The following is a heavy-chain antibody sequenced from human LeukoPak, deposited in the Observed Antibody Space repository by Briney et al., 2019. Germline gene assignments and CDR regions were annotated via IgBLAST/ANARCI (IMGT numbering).Heavy chain of an antibody. J-gene: IGHJ4*02. Sequence: ASVKVSCKASGSTFTSYGVNWVRQAPGQGLEWMGWISAYTGNTNYAQKLQGRVTMTTDSSTSTAYMELRSLRSDDTAVYCCARDLGSLGSSWSFAYWGQGTLVTVSS. CDR2: ISAYTGNT. CDR3: ARDLGSLGSSWSFAY. CDR1: GSTFTSYG. V-gene: IGHV1-18*01. D-gene: IGHD6-13*01.